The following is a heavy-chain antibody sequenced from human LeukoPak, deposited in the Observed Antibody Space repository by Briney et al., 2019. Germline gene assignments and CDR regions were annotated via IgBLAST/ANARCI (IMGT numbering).Heavy chain of an antibody. V-gene: IGHV4-59*01. Sequence: SETLSLTCTVSGGSISSYYWSWIRQPPGKGVEWIGHIHYSGSTNHNPSLKSRVTISVDTSMNQFSLKLSSVTAADTAVYYCARTDSSGWYVFDYWGQGTLVTVSS. J-gene: IGHJ4*02. CDR2: IHYSGST. CDR1: GGSISSYY. D-gene: IGHD6-19*01. CDR3: ARTDSSGWYVFDY.